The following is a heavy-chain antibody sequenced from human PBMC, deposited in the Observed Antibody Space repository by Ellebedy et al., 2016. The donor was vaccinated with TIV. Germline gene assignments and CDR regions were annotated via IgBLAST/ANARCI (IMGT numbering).Heavy chain of an antibody. CDR1: GFTFSSYW. CDR3: AREAISYARSGYYFDY. V-gene: IGHV3-7*01. D-gene: IGHD3-22*01. Sequence: GESLKISCVASGFTFSSYWMSWVRQAPGRGLEWVANIKQDGGEKNYVDSVKGRFTISRDNAKSSLYLQMNSLRAEDTAVYYCAREAISYARSGYYFDYWGQGTLVTVSS. CDR2: IKQDGGEK. J-gene: IGHJ4*02.